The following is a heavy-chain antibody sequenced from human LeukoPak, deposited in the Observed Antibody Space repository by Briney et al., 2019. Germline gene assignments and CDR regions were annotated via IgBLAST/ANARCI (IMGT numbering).Heavy chain of an antibody. D-gene: IGHD3-3*01. CDR2: ISAYNGNT. V-gene: IGHV1-18*01. CDR3: ARDAKYYDFWSGYPPYDAFDI. Sequence: ASVKLSCKASGYTFTSYGISWVRQAPGQGLEWMGWISAYNGNTNYAHNLQGRVTMTTDTSTSTAYMELRSLRSDDTAVYYCARDAKYYDFWSGYPPYDAFDIWGQGTMVTVSS. J-gene: IGHJ3*02. CDR1: GYTFTSYG.